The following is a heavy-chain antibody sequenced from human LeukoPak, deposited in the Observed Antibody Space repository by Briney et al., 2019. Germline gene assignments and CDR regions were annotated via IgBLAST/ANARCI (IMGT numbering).Heavy chain of an antibody. D-gene: IGHD2-21*02. Sequence: SETLSLTCAVYGGSFRGYYWSWIRQPPGKGLEWIGEINHSGSTNYNPSLKSRVTISVDTSKNQFSLKLSSVTAADTAVYYCARGPLYCGGDCSTEEYFQHWGQGTLVTVSS. CDR1: GGSFRGYY. CDR2: INHSGST. CDR3: ARGPLYCGGDCSTEEYFQH. J-gene: IGHJ1*01. V-gene: IGHV4-34*01.